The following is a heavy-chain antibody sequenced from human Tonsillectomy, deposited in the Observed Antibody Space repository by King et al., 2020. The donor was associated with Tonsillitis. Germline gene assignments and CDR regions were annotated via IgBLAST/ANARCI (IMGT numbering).Heavy chain of an antibody. V-gene: IGHV3-23*04. Sequence: VQLVESGGGLVQPGGSLRLSCAASGFTFSNYAMSWVRQAPGKGLEWVSTISGSGSNTYYADSVKGRFTISRDNSKNTQYLQMNSLRAEDTAVYYCAKGGEAVAVWFDPWGQGTLVTGSS. CDR2: ISGSGSNT. D-gene: IGHD6-19*01. CDR3: AKGGEAVAVWFDP. CDR1: GFTFSNYA. J-gene: IGHJ5*02.